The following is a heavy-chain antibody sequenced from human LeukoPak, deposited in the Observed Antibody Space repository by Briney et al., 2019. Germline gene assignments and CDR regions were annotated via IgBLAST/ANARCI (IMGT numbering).Heavy chain of an antibody. CDR2: ISSRGDTI. J-gene: IGHJ4*02. CDR1: GFTFSSYE. V-gene: IGHV3-48*03. D-gene: IGHD6-19*01. CDR3: ARGYASAWCDY. Sequence: GGSLRLTCAGSGFTFSSYEMNWVRQAPGKGLEWVSYISSRGDTIYYADSVRGRFTLYRDNARNSLYLQMNSLRAEDTAVYYCARGYASAWCDYWGQGALVTVSS.